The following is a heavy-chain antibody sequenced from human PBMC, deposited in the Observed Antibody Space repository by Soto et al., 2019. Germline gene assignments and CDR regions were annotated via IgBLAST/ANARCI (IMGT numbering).Heavy chain of an antibody. D-gene: IGHD1-1*01. Sequence: SETLSLTCSVSGDSITNSNWCSCVRQAPGKGLEWIGEIYHSGGTTYDPPLKSRATISVDPSNNHFSLKLTSVTAADTAVYFCARDLGTGTDYWGQGTLGTVSS. V-gene: IGHV4-4*02. J-gene: IGHJ4*02. CDR2: IYHSGGT. CDR1: GDSITNSNW. CDR3: ARDLGTGTDY.